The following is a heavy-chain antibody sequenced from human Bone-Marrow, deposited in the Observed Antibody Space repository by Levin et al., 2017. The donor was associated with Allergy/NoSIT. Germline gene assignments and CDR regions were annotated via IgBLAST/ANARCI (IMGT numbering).Heavy chain of an antibody. CDR3: ARQMSLAGTYWFDP. CDR1: GASVSSYDYF. V-gene: IGHV4-61*08. J-gene: IGHJ5*02. Sequence: PSETLSLTCTVSGASVSSYDYFWSWIRQPPGMGLEWIGYMYYNDNPNYNPSLKSRVTISLDTSKNQFSLEVTSVTAADTAMYYCARQMSLAGTYWFDPWGPGTLVTVSS. D-gene: IGHD1-7*01. CDR2: MYYNDNP.